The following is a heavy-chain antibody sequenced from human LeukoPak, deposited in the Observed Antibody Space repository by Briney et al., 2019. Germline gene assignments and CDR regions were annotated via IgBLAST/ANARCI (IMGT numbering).Heavy chain of an antibody. Sequence: SETLSLTCTVSGGSISSYYWSWIRQPPGKGLEWIGYIYYSGSTNCNPSLKSRVTISVDTSKNQFSLKLSSVTAADTAVYYCARASLGYCSSTSCSTFDYWGQGTLVTVSS. CDR3: ARASLGYCSSTSCSTFDY. J-gene: IGHJ4*02. CDR1: GGSISSYY. CDR2: IYYSGST. D-gene: IGHD2-2*01. V-gene: IGHV4-59*01.